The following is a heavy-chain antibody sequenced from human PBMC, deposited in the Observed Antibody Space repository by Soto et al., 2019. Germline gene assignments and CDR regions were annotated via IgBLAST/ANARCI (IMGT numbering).Heavy chain of an antibody. Sequence: QAQLVQSGAEVRKPGASVKVSCKASGYTFYSHSISWVRQAPGQGLEWMGRINADYGNKQYAQQFRGSVTMTTDTXSTKVYMELTNLRSDDTAVYYCARCIQGDYYYGMDVWGQGTTVTVSS. CDR3: ARCIQGDYYYGMDV. V-gene: IGHV1-18*01. CDR2: INADYGNK. J-gene: IGHJ6*02. CDR1: GYTFYSHS. D-gene: IGHD5-18*01.